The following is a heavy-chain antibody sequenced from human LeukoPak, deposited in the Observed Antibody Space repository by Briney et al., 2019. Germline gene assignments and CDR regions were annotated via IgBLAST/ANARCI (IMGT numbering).Heavy chain of an antibody. CDR1: GGTFSSYT. Sequence: SSVKDSCKAAGGTFSSYTISWVGQAPGEGREWMGRIIPLLGIANNEKKFQGRDTITGDKSTSTAYMELSSLRSEDTAVYYWARDVGPYCSGGSCYPYYYYYYMDVWGKGTTVTVSS. J-gene: IGHJ6*03. V-gene: IGHV1-69*04. CDR3: ARDVGPYCSGGSCYPYYYYYYMDV. D-gene: IGHD2-15*01. CDR2: IIPLLGIA.